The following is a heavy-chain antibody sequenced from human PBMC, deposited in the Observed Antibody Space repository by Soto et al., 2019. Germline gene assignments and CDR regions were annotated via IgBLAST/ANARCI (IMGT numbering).Heavy chain of an antibody. CDR2: ISSSSSYI. Sequence: EVQLVESGGGLVKPGGSLRLSCAASGFTFSSYSMNWVRQAPGKGLEWVSSISSSSSYIYYADSVKGRFTISRDNAKNSLYLQMNSLRAEDTAVYYCSRDLGTRRYFQHWGQCTLVTVSS. CDR1: GFTFSSYS. D-gene: IGHD2-8*01. CDR3: SRDLGTRRYFQH. J-gene: IGHJ1*01. V-gene: IGHV3-21*01.